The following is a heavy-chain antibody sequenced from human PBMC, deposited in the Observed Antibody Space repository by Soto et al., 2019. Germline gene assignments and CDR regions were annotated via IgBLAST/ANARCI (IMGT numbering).Heavy chain of an antibody. CDR1: GGSISSGDYY. CDR3: ARVVDIVATIHEGRYSLGFDI. J-gene: IGHJ3*02. D-gene: IGHD5-12*01. Sequence: QVQLQESGPGLVKPSQTLSLTCTVSGGSISSGDYYWSWIRQPPGKGLEWIGYIYYSGSTYYNPSLKSRVTISVDTSKNQFSLKLSSVTAADTAVYYCARVVDIVATIHEGRYSLGFDIWGQGTMVTVSS. CDR2: IYYSGST. V-gene: IGHV4-30-4*01.